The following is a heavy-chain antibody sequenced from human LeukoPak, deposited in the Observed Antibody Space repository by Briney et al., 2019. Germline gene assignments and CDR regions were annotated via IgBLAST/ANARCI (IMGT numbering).Heavy chain of an antibody. CDR2: ITNSDNTI. CDR1: GFTFSAYT. Sequence: GGSLRLSCATSGFTFSAYTMSWIRQAPGKGLEWLSYITNSDNTIYNADSVKGRFTISRDNAKNSLYLQMNSLIAEDTAVYYCAKDARPAAAVYYFDYWGQGTLITVSS. D-gene: IGHD6-13*01. CDR3: AKDARPAAAVYYFDY. V-gene: IGHV3-11*04. J-gene: IGHJ4*02.